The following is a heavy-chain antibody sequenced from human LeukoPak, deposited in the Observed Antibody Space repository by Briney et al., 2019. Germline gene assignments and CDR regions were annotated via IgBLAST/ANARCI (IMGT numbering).Heavy chain of an antibody. J-gene: IGHJ3*02. Sequence: GGSLRLSCAASGFAFSSLDMGWVRQAPRKGLEWVSAISAGGDRTYYADSVKGRFTISRDNSKNTMYLQMNSLRDEDTAVYYCAKPDVVAAVGSAFDIWGQGTMVTVSS. V-gene: IGHV3-23*01. CDR2: ISAGGDRT. CDR1: GFAFSSLD. D-gene: IGHD5-12*01. CDR3: AKPDVVAAVGSAFDI.